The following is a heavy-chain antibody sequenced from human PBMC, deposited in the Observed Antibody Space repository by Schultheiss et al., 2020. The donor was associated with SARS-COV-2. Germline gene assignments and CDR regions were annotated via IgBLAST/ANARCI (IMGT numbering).Heavy chain of an antibody. J-gene: IGHJ4*02. CDR2: IYSGGST. CDR3: ASRIPREYYYGSGSYDY. CDR1: GFTVSSNY. V-gene: IGHV3-66*01. Sequence: GGSLRLSCAASGFTVSSNYMSWVRQAPGKGLEWVSVIYSGGSTYYADSVKGRFTISRDNSKNTLYLQMNSLRAEDTAVYYCASRIPREYYYGSGSYDYWGQGTLVTVSS. D-gene: IGHD3-10*01.